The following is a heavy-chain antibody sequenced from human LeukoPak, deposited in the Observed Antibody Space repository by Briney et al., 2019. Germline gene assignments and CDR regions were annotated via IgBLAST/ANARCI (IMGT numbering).Heavy chain of an antibody. CDR2: INHSGST. CDR1: GGSFSGYY. Sequence: SETLSLTCAVYGGSFSGYYWSWIRQPPGKGLEWIGEINHSGSTNYNPSLKSRVTISVDTSKNQFSLKLSSVTAADTAVYYCATSWGHYYYMDVWGKGTTVTVSS. V-gene: IGHV4-34*01. J-gene: IGHJ6*03. D-gene: IGHD3-16*01. CDR3: ATSWGHYYYMDV.